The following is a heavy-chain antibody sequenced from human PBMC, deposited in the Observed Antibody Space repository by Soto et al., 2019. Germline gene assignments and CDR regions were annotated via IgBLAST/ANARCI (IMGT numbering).Heavy chain of an antibody. CDR2: ISWNSGSI. CDR3: AKGTYCSGGSCYAIDY. V-gene: IGHV3-9*01. CDR1: GFTFDDYA. D-gene: IGHD2-15*01. J-gene: IGHJ4*02. Sequence: GGSLRLSCAASGFTFDDYAMHWVRQAPGKGLEWVSGISWNSGSIGYADSVKGRFTISRDNAKNSLYLQMNSLRAEDTALYYCAKGTYCSGGSCYAIDYWGQGTLVTVSS.